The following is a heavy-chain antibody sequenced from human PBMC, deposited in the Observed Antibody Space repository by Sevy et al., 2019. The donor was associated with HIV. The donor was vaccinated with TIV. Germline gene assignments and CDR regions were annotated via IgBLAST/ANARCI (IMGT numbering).Heavy chain of an antibody. CDR1: GGSLSSGSYY. CDR2: IYYSGST. CDR3: ARVDWYDVVFDY. V-gene: IGHV4-61*01. Sequence: SETLSLTCTVSGGSLSSGSYYWSWIRQPPGKGLEWIGYIYYSGSTNYNPSLKSRITISVDTSKNEFSLNLTSVTAADTAVYYCARVDWYDVVFDYWGQGTLVTVSS. J-gene: IGHJ4*02. D-gene: IGHD1-1*01.